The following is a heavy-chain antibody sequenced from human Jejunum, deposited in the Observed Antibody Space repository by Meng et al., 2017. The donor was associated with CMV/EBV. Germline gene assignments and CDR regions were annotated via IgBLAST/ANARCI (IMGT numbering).Heavy chain of an antibody. CDR2: KSPTESS. Sequence: DSFHPLNWWSWVRQPPGQGLEWLGEKSPTESSAYHPSLNSRVTISVDRSKNQFSLKLTSVTAADTAVYYCVRGRCTRTSCYKGAFDFWSQGTLVTVSS. J-gene: IGHJ4*02. CDR1: DSFHPLNW. D-gene: IGHD2-2*02. V-gene: IGHV4-4*02. CDR3: VRGRCTRTSCYKGAFDF.